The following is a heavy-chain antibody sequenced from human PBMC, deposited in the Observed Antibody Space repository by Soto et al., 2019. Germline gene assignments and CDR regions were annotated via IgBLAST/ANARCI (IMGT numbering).Heavy chain of an antibody. V-gene: IGHV1-18*01. J-gene: IGHJ4*02. CDR2: ISAYNGNT. D-gene: IGHD3-22*01. Sequence: GXSVEVSFRASCYTFTSYGISWVREAPGQGLEWMGWISAYNGNTNYAQKLQGRVTMTTDTSTSTAYMELRSLRSDDTAVYYCARHTYYYDSSGYSVYWGQGTLVTVSS. CDR3: ARHTYYYDSSGYSVY. CDR1: CYTFTSYG.